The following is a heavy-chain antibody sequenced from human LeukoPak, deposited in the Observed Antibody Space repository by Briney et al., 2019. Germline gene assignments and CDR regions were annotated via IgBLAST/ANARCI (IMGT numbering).Heavy chain of an antibody. Sequence: GGSLRLSCAASGFTFSSYSMNWVRQAPGKGLEWVSSISSSSSYIYYADSVKGRFTISRDNAKNSLYLQMNSLRGEDTAVYFCARDRDDDVYAFDIWGQGTRVTVSS. D-gene: IGHD3-3*01. V-gene: IGHV3-21*01. CDR1: GFTFSSYS. CDR3: ARDRDDDVYAFDI. CDR2: ISSSSSYI. J-gene: IGHJ3*02.